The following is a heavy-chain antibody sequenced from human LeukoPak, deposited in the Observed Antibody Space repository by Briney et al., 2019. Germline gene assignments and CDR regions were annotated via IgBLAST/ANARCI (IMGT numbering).Heavy chain of an antibody. Sequence: ASVKVSCKASGYTFTGYYMHWVRQAPGQGLEWMGWINLNSGGTNYAQKFQGRVTMTRDTSISTAYMELSRLRSDDTAVYYCAREESVNFVVWHWGQGTLVTVSS. V-gene: IGHV1-2*02. CDR1: GYTFTGYY. J-gene: IGHJ4*02. CDR2: INLNSGGT. D-gene: IGHD3-16*01. CDR3: AREESVNFVVWH.